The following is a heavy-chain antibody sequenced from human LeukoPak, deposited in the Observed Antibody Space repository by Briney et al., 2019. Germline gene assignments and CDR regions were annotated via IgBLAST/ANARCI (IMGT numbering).Heavy chain of an antibody. D-gene: IGHD2-2*01. CDR3: ARDTVVVPAAIPSWFDP. J-gene: IGHJ5*02. CDR2: IIPIFGTA. V-gene: IGHV1-69*13. Sequence: SVNVSFKASGGTFSSYAISWVRQAPGQGLEWMGGIIPIFGTANYAQKFQGRVTITADESTSTAYMELSSLRSEDTAVYYCARDTVVVPAAIPSWFDPWGQGTLVTVSS. CDR1: GGTFSSYA.